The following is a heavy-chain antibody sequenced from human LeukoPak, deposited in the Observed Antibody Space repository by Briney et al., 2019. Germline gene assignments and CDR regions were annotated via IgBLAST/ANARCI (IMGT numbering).Heavy chain of an antibody. Sequence: GGSLRLSCAASGFTFSSYSMNWVPQAPGKGLEWVSSISSSSSYIYYADSVKGRFTISRDNAKNSLYLQMNSLRAEDTAVYFCARSMKYYDFWSGYDSEYWGQGTLVTVSS. D-gene: IGHD3-3*01. CDR3: ARSMKYYDFWSGYDSEY. J-gene: IGHJ4*02. CDR1: GFTFSSYS. CDR2: ISSSSSYI. V-gene: IGHV3-21*01.